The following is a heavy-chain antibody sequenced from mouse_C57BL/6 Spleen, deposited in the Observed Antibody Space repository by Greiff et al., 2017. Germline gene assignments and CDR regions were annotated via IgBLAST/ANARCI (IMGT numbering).Heavy chain of an antibody. D-gene: IGHD2-4*01. CDR1: GFSLTSYG. V-gene: IGHV2-5*01. J-gene: IGHJ1*03. CDR2: IWRGGST. Sequence: VKLQQSGPGLVQPSQSLSITCTVSGFSLTSYGVHWVRQSPGQGLEWLGVIWRGGSTDYNAAFMSRLSITKDNSKRQVFFKMNSLQADDTTIDYCAKLITTDWYCDVGGTGTTVTVSS. CDR3: AKLITTDWYCDV.